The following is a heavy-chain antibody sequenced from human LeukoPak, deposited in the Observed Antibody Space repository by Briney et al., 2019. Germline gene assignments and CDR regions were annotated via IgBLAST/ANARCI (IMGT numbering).Heavy chain of an antibody. CDR2: INPNSGGT. CDR1: GYTFTGYY. D-gene: IGHD3-16*01. Sequence: ASVKVSCKASGYTFTGYYMHWVRQAPGQGLGWMGWINPNSGGTNYAQKFQGRVTMTRDTSISTAYMELSRLRSDDTAVYYCAREPHYDYVWGSYFHWGQGTLVTVSS. J-gene: IGHJ4*02. CDR3: AREPHYDYVWGSYFH. V-gene: IGHV1-2*02.